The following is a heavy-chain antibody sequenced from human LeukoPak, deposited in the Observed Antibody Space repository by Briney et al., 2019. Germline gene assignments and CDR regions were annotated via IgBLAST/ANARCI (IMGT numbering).Heavy chain of an antibody. CDR3: ASFYCSSTSCQLTSFDY. CDR1: GGTFSSYA. CDR2: IIPIFGTA. Sequence: SVKVSCKASGGTFSSYAISWVRQAPGQGLEWMGGIIPIFGTANYAQKFQGRVTITADESTSTAYMELSSLRSEDTAVYYCASFYCSSTSCQLTSFDYWGQGALVTVSS. J-gene: IGHJ4*02. V-gene: IGHV1-69*13. D-gene: IGHD2-2*01.